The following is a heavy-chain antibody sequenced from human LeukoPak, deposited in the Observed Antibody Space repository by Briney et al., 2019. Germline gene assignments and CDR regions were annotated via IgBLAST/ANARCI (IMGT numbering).Heavy chain of an antibody. CDR1: GFSFSSYW. J-gene: IGHJ4*02. CDR3: ARGRGSGSSDY. CDR2: INSDRSST. V-gene: IGHV3-74*01. D-gene: IGHD3-10*01. Sequence: GGSLRLSCAASGFSFSSYWMHWVRQVPGKGLVWVPRINSDRSSTIYADSVKGRFTISRDNAKNTLYLQMNSLRAEDTAVYYCARGRGSGSSDYWGQGTLVTVSS.